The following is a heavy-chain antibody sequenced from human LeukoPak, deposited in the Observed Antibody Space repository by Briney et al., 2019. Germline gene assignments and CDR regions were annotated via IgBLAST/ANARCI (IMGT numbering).Heavy chain of an antibody. V-gene: IGHV3-23*01. CDR3: AKLKYSSSWYYFDY. CDR1: GFTFSSYA. CDR2: ISGSGGST. Sequence: GPLRLSCAASGFTFSSYAMSWVRQAPGKGLEWVSAISGSGGSTYYADSVKGRFTISRDNSKNTLYLQLNSLRAEDTAVYYCAKLKYSSSWYYFDYWGQGTLVTVSS. J-gene: IGHJ4*02. D-gene: IGHD6-13*01.